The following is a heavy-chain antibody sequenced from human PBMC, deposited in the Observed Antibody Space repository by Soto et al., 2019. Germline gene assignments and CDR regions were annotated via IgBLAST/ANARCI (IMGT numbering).Heavy chain of an antibody. V-gene: IGHV6-1*01. CDR3: ARGAYGSGNGHFDY. D-gene: IGHD3-10*01. J-gene: IGHJ4*02. CDR1: GDSVSSNHAT. CDR2: TYYRSKWYY. Sequence: PSQTLSLTCAISGDSVSSNHATWDWIRQSPSRGLEWLGRTYYRSKWYYDYALSVKSRITINPDTSNNQLSLQLNSVTPEDTAVYYCARGAYGSGNGHFDYWGQGTLVTVSS.